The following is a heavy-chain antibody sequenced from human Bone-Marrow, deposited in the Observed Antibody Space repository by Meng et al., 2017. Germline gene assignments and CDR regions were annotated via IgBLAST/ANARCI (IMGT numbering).Heavy chain of an antibody. V-gene: IGHV4-34*01. CDR1: GCSFRCYY. J-gene: IGHJ2*01. D-gene: IGHD4-17*01. CDR3: ARGRVTTVTTPNWYFDL. Sequence: QGLLQQGGAELLKPAASLSLPCPGYGCSFRCYYWSWIRQPPGKGLEWIGEINHSGSTNYNPSLKSRVTISVDTSKNQFSLKLSSVTAADTAVYYCARGRVTTVTTPNWYFDLWGRGTLVTVSS. CDR2: INHSGST.